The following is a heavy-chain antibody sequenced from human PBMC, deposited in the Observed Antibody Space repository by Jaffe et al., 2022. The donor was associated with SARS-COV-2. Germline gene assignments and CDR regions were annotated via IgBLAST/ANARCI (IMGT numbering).Heavy chain of an antibody. J-gene: IGHJ4*02. CDR2: IYYSGST. V-gene: IGHV4-39*01. CDR1: GGSISSSSYC. CDR3: AGATITRSLYYFDY. D-gene: IGHD5-12*01. Sequence: QLQLQESGPGLVKPSETLSLTCTVSGGSISSSSYCWGWIRQPPGKGLEWIGTIYYSGSTYYNPSLKSRVTISEDTSKNQFSLKLRSVTAADTAVYYCAGATITRSLYYFDYWGQGTLVTLSS.